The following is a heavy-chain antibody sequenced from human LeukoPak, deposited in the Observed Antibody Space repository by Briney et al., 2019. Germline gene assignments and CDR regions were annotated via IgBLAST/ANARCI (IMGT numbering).Heavy chain of an antibody. J-gene: IGHJ5*02. CDR2: MNPNNGNA. CDR1: GYTFTSYD. CDR3: ARRTAAGRDNWFDP. D-gene: IGHD6-13*01. V-gene: IGHV1-8*01. Sequence: GASVKVSCKASGYTFTSYDIHWVRQATGQGLEWMGWMNPNNGNAGYAQKFQGRVTMTRNTSISTAYMELSSLRSEDTAVYYCARRTAAGRDNWFDPWGQGTLVTVSS.